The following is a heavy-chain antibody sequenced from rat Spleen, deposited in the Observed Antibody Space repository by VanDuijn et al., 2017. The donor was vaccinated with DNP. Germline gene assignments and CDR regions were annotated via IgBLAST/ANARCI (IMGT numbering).Heavy chain of an antibody. CDR3: ARRRLPYWYFDF. D-gene: IGHD1-4*01. CDR2: INSGSGGT. V-gene: IGHV1-43*01. Sequence: QVQLRQSGAEPAKPGSSVKISCKASGYTFTTYYITWIQQTPGQGLEYIGYINSGSGGTNYNEKFRGKATLTVDTSSSTAFMQLSSLTPDDSAVYYCARRRLPYWYFDFWGPGTMVTVSS. CDR1: GYTFTTYY. J-gene: IGHJ1*01.